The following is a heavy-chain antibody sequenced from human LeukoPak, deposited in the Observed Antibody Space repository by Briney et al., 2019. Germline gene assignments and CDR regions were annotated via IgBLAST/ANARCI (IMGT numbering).Heavy chain of an antibody. D-gene: IGHD3-10*01. J-gene: IGHJ4*02. CDR1: GGSISSSSNY. CDR2: FYSGGSR. CDR3: AKNTSSGSYYNALDY. Sequence: ETLSLTCTVSGGSISSSSNYMSWVRQAPGKGLEWVSIFYSGGSRYYADSVKGRVTISRDNSKNTLYLQMNSLRAEDTAVYYCAKNTSSGSYYNALDYWGQGTLVTVSS. V-gene: IGHV3-66*01.